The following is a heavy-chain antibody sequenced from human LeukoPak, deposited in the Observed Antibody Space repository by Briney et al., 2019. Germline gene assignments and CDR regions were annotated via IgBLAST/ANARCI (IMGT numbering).Heavy chain of an antibody. V-gene: IGHV3-9*01. Sequence: PGGSLRLSCAASGFTFDDYAMHWVRQAPGKGLEWVSGISWNSGSIGCADSVKGRFTISRDNAKNSLYLQMNSLRAEDTALYYCAKDMGNYYDSSGYAFDYWGQGTLVTVSS. CDR1: GFTFDDYA. D-gene: IGHD3-22*01. J-gene: IGHJ4*02. CDR3: AKDMGNYYDSSGYAFDY. CDR2: ISWNSGSI.